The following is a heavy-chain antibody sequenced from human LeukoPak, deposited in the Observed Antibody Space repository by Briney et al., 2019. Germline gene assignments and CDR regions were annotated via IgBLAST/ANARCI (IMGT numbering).Heavy chain of an antibody. CDR1: GFTLSTYW. V-gene: IGHV3-74*01. CDR2: INTDGSGT. CDR3: ARDLGSCSSASCQTDWFHP. D-gene: IGHD2-2*01. Sequence: PGGSLRLSCAASGFTLSTYWMHWVRQAPGKGLVWVSHINTDGSGTSYADSVKGRFTISRDNARNTLYLQMHSLRAEDTAVYYCARDLGSCSSASCQTDWFHPWGQGTQVTVSS. J-gene: IGHJ5*02.